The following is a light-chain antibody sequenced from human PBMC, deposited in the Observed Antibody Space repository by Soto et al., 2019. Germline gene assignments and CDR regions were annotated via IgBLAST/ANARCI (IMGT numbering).Light chain of an antibody. CDR1: SSDVGGYNY. Sequence: QSALTQPPSASGSPGQSVTISCTGTSSDVGGYNYVSWYQQHPGKAPKLMIYEVSKRPSGVPDRFSGSKSGNTASLTVSGLQAEDEADYYSSSYAGSNNFGVVFGGGTKLTVL. CDR3: SSYAGSNNFGVV. CDR2: EVS. V-gene: IGLV2-8*01. J-gene: IGLJ2*01.